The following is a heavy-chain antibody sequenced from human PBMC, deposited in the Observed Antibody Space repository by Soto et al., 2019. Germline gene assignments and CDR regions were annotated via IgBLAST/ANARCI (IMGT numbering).Heavy chain of an antibody. CDR2: TRNKANSYTT. J-gene: IGHJ6*02. D-gene: IGHD4-17*01. CDR1: GFTFSDHY. Sequence: EVQLVESGGGLVQPGGSLRLSCAASGFTFSDHYMDWVRQAPGKGLEWVGRTRNKANSYTTEYAASVKGRFTISRDDSKNSLYLQMNSLRDEDTAVYYCARSPPSTPLYYGMDVWGQGTTVTVSS. CDR3: ARSPPSTPLYYGMDV. V-gene: IGHV3-72*01.